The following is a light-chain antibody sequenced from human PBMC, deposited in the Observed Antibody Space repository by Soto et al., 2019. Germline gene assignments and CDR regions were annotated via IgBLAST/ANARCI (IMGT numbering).Light chain of an antibody. CDR3: LQEYNYPRT. J-gene: IGKJ1*01. CDR2: AAS. V-gene: IGKV1-6*01. CDR1: QTVSRY. Sequence: IQLTQSPSSLSASVGDTVTITCRASQTVSRYLNWYQQKSGTAPKLLIYAASNLHSGVPSRFSGSGSGTDFTLTINNLQAEDFATYYCLQEYNYPRTFGQGTKVDIK.